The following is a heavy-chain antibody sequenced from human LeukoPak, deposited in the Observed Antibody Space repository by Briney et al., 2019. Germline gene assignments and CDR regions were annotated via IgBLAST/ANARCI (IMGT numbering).Heavy chain of an antibody. V-gene: IGHV3-23*01. J-gene: IGHJ4*02. Sequence: GGSLRLSCAASGFTFISYAMSWVRQAPGKGLEWVSGVSGSDGITYYADSVKGRFAVSRNNSKNTLYLQMNSLRAEDTAVYYCAKGGVYDFWIRDFFDYWGQGTRVTVSS. CDR3: AKGGVYDFWIRDFFDY. D-gene: IGHD3-3*01. CDR2: VSGSDGIT. CDR1: GFTFISYA.